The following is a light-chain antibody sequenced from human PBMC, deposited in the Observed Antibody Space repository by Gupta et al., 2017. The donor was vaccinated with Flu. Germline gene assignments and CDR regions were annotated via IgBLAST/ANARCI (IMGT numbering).Light chain of an antibody. V-gene: IGLV2-23*02. J-gene: IGLJ2*01. CDR1: SSDVGSNNP. Sequence: ITISCTGTSSDVGSNNPVSWYQQHPGKAPKLMIYEVTKRPSGVSDRFSGSKSGTTASLTISGLQAEDEADYDCCSYAGSSTLVFGGGTKLTVL. CDR3: CSYAGSSTLV. CDR2: EVT.